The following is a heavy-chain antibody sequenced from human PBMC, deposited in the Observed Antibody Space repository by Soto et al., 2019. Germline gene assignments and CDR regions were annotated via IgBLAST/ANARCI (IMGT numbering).Heavy chain of an antibody. D-gene: IGHD3-3*01. CDR1: GFTFSSYG. Sequence: QVQLVESGGGVVQPGRSLRLSCAASGFTFSSYGMRWVRQAPGKGLEWVAVIWYDGSNKYYADSVKGRFTISRDNSKNTLYLQMNSLRAEDTAVYYCARGQRTWDYDFWSGYFSPWGQGTLVTVSS. CDR3: ARGQRTWDYDFWSGYFSP. V-gene: IGHV3-33*01. CDR2: IWYDGSNK. J-gene: IGHJ5*02.